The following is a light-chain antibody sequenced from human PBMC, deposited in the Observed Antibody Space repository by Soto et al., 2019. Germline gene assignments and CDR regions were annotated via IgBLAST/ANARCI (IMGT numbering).Light chain of an antibody. Sequence: EIVLTQSPGTLSLSPGERATLSCRTSQSVSSSYLAWYKQKPGRAPRLLIYAASSSATGIPDGFSGSGSGPDFTLTISRLEPEDFAVYYCQQYGDSPPYTFGQGIKLEIK. CDR2: AAS. J-gene: IGKJ2*01. CDR3: QQYGDSPPYT. V-gene: IGKV3-20*01. CDR1: QSVSSSY.